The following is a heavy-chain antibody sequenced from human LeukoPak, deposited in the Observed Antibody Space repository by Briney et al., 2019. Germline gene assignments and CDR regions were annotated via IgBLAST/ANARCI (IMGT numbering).Heavy chain of an antibody. CDR1: GFTFSTYA. D-gene: IGHD3-22*01. V-gene: IGHV3-23*01. CDR3: AKDSSSYDWGYMDV. J-gene: IGHJ6*03. Sequence: PGGSLRLSSAASGFTFSTYAMSWVRQAPGKGLEWVSLIGGSDGRTRYADSVKGRFTISRDNSKNTLYLEMNSLRAEDTAVYYCAKDSSSYDWGYMDVWGKGTTVTISS. CDR2: IGGSDGRT.